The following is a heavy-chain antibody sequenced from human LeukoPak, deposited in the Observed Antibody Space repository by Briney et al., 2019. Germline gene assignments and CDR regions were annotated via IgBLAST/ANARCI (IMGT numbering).Heavy chain of an antibody. CDR3: AQDATRGGDNDY. CDR2: INEDGSYK. J-gene: IGHJ4*02. V-gene: IGHV3-7*01. CDR1: GFTFTSYW. Sequence: GGSLRLSCAVSGFTFTSYWMSWVRQAPGKGLEWVANINEDGSYKFHADSVKGRLTISRDNAKNSLYLQMNSLRADDTAVYYCAQDATRGGDNDYWGQGTRVIVSS. D-gene: IGHD2-21*02.